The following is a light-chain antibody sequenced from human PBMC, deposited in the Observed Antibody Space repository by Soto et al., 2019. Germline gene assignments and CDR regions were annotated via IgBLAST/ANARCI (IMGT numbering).Light chain of an antibody. Sequence: QSVLTQPASVSGSPGQSITISCTGTSSYVGGYNYVSWYQQHPGKAPKLLIYDVSDRPSGVSNRFSGSKSGNTASLTISGHQAEDEADYYRSSDTSRFYVFGTGTQLTVL. CDR3: SSDTSRFYV. CDR2: DVS. V-gene: IGLV2-14*01. CDR1: SSYVGGYNY. J-gene: IGLJ1*01.